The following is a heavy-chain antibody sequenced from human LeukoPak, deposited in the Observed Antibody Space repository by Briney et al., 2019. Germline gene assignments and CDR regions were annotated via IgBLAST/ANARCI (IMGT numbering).Heavy chain of an antibody. Sequence: PSETLSLTCTVSGGSISSYYWSWIRQPPGKGLEWIGYIYTSGSTNYNPSLKSRVTISVDTSKNQFSLKLSSVTAADTAVYYCARQYCSSTSCYLFPDYWGQGTLVTVSS. V-gene: IGHV4-4*09. D-gene: IGHD2-2*01. J-gene: IGHJ4*02. CDR3: ARQYCSSTSCYLFPDY. CDR1: GGSISSYY. CDR2: IYTSGST.